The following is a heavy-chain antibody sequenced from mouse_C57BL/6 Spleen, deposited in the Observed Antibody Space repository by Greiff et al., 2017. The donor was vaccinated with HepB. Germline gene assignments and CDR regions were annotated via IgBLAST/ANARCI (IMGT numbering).Heavy chain of an antibody. CDR2: ISSGGSYT. Sequence: EVMLVESGGDLVKPGGSLKLSCAASGFTFSSYGMSWVRQTPDKRLEWVATISSGGSYTYYPDSVKGRFTISRDNAKNTLYLQMSSLKSEDTAMYYCARHVTKAMDYWGQGTSVTVSS. V-gene: IGHV5-6*02. J-gene: IGHJ4*01. D-gene: IGHD2-13*01. CDR1: GFTFSSYG. CDR3: ARHVTKAMDY.